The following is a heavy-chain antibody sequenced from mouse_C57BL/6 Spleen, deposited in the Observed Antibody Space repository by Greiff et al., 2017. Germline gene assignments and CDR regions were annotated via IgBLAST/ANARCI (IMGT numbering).Heavy chain of an antibody. CDR2: IYPGSGST. CDR3: AREALIYDGYYYWYFDV. V-gene: IGHV1-55*01. Sequence: QVQLQQPGAELVKPGASVKMSCKASGYTFTSYWITWVKQRPGQGLEWIGDIYPGSGSTNYNEKFKSKATLTVDTSSSTAYMQLSSLTSEDSAVYYCAREALIYDGYYYWYFDVWGTGTTVTVSS. J-gene: IGHJ1*03. CDR1: GYTFTSYW. D-gene: IGHD2-3*01.